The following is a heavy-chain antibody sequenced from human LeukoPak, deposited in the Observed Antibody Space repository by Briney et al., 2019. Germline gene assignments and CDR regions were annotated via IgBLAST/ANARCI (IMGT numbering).Heavy chain of an antibody. V-gene: IGHV4-39*01. CDR2: IYYSGST. CDR3: ARGRAGGA. CDR1: GGSISSSSYY. J-gene: IGHJ5*02. Sequence: SETLSLTCTVSGGSISSSSYYWGWIRQPPGKGLEWIGSIYYSGSTYHNPSLKSRVTISVDTSKNQFSLKLRSVTAADTAVYYCARGRAGGAWGQGTLVTVSS. D-gene: IGHD6-25*01.